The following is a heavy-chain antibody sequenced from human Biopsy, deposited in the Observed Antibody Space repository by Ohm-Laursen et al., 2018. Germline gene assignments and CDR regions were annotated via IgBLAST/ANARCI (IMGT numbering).Heavy chain of an antibody. J-gene: IGHJ6*02. D-gene: IGHD1-1*01. CDR3: ATNIRGGELEPWKGHYYGMGV. Sequence: ASVKASCKVSGYSLIELSMYWVRQAPGKGLEWMGSFDLDDGETINVQRFQGRVTMTADTSTDTAYMEMSGLRSDDTAVYYCATNIRGGELEPWKGHYYGMGVWGQGTSVTVSS. CDR1: GYSLIELS. CDR2: FDLDDGET. V-gene: IGHV1-24*01.